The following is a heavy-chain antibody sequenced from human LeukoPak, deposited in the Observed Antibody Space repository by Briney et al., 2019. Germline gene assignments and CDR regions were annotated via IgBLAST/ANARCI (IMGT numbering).Heavy chain of an antibody. CDR1: GGSISSYY. CDR3: ARVGVGYYGSGSYYNEIYYYYYMDV. Sequence: SETLSLTCTVSGGSISSYYWSWIRQPPGKGLEWIGYIYYSGSTNYNPSLKSRVTISVDTSKNQFSPKLSSVTAADTAVYYCARVGVGYYGSGSYYNEIYYYYYMDVWGKGTTVTVSS. J-gene: IGHJ6*03. V-gene: IGHV4-59*01. D-gene: IGHD3-10*01. CDR2: IYYSGST.